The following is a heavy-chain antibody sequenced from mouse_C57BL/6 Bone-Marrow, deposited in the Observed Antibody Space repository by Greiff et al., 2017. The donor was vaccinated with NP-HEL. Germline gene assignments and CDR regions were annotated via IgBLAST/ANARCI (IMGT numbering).Heavy chain of an antibody. V-gene: IGHV5-17*01. Sequence: EVQLVESGGGLVKPGGSLKLSCAASGFTFGDYGMPWVRRAPEKGLEWVAYISSGSSTIYYAVTVKGRFTISRDNAKNTLFLQMTSLRSEDTAMYYCARDGPFDYWGQGTTLTVSS. CDR1: GFTFGDYG. CDR3: ARDGPFDY. D-gene: IGHD2-3*01. J-gene: IGHJ2*01. CDR2: ISSGSSTI.